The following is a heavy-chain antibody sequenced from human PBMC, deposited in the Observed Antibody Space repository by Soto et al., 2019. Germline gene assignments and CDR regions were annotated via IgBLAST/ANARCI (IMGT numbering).Heavy chain of an antibody. CDR2: IIVSGGST. Sequence: GGSLRLSCAASGFTFSTYAMNWVRQAPGKGLEWVSSIIVSGGSTFYADSVKGRFTISRDNFKNTLYLQMKSLRAEDTAVYYCAKSKGGYFDYWGQGALVTVSS. CDR1: GFTFSTYA. V-gene: IGHV3-23*01. D-gene: IGHD4-4*01. CDR3: AKSKGGYFDY. J-gene: IGHJ4*02.